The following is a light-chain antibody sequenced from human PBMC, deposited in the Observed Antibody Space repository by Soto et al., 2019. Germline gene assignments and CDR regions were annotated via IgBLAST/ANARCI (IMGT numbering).Light chain of an antibody. CDR1: QNIKKY. CDR2: TAS. Sequence: DIQMTQSPSALSASVGDRVTITCRASQNIKKYLNRYRQKPGKAPDLLIYTASSLQVGFPSRFSGSGSGTDFTLTITSLQPEDSATYYCQQSFSSPLTFGGGTKVDIK. CDR3: QQSFSSPLT. V-gene: IGKV1-39*01. J-gene: IGKJ4*01.